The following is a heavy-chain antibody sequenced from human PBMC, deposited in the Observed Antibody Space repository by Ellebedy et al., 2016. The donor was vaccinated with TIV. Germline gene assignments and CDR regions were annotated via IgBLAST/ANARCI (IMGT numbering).Heavy chain of an antibody. J-gene: IGHJ4*02. Sequence: GSLRLSXTVSGASISSSTYYWGWIRQPPGKGLEWIGCIYYSGSTYYNPSLKSRVTITLDTSKNQFSLKLSSVTAADTAVYYCARSRDLSDYWGQGTLVTVSS. CDR2: IYYSGST. CDR3: ARSRDLSDY. V-gene: IGHV4-39*01. CDR1: GASISSSTYY. D-gene: IGHD5-24*01.